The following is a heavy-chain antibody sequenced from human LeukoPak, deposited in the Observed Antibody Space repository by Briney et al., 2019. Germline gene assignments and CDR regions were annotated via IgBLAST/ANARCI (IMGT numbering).Heavy chain of an antibody. CDR2: INPNSGVT. V-gene: IGHV1-2*02. Sequence: ASVNVSCKASGYTFTGYYMHWVRQAPGQGLEWMGWINPNSGVTNYAQKFQGRVTMTRDTSISTAYMELSRLRSDDTAVYYCARGRGSYRYFDYWGQGTLVTVSS. D-gene: IGHD3-16*02. CDR3: ARGRGSYRYFDY. J-gene: IGHJ4*02. CDR1: GYTFTGYY.